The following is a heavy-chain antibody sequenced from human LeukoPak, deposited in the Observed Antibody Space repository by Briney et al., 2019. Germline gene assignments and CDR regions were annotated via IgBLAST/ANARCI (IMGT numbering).Heavy chain of an antibody. CDR2: INLSGGST. J-gene: IGHJ4*02. CDR3: ARGCSGGSCHFTDY. D-gene: IGHD2-15*01. CDR1: GYTFTSYY. V-gene: IGHV1-46*01. Sequence: ASVKVSCKASGYTFTSYYMHWVRQAPGQGLEWMAMINLSGGSTTYTQNFQGRVTMTRDTSTTTVYMELSSLRSEDTAVYYCARGCSGGSCHFTDYWGQGTLVTVSS.